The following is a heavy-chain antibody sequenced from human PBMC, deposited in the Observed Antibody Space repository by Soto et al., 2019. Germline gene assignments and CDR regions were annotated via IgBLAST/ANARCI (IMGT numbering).Heavy chain of an antibody. CDR1: GFPFRSYG. CDR2: IWNDGSHA. V-gene: IGHV3-33*01. CDR3: ARDQTDSGGYSDS. Sequence: PGGSLRLSCEGSGFPFRSYGIQWVRQAPGKGLEWLGLIWNDGSHAYYPDSVKGRFTISRDNSKNTVFLQVSNLRAEDTAVYFCARDQTDSGGYSDSWGQGTLVTVSS. D-gene: IGHD2-15*01. J-gene: IGHJ4*02.